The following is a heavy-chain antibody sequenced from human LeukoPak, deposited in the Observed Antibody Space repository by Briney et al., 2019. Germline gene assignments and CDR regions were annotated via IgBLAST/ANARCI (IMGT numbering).Heavy chain of an antibody. CDR3: ARGEVATTYYYGMDV. CDR1: GFTFSSYA. CDR2: MSSDSSFI. D-gene: IGHD5-12*01. Sequence: PGGSLRLSCAASGFTFSSYAMSWVRQAPGKGLEWVSYMSSDSSFINYADSVKGRFTISRDNAKNSLFLQMDSPRADDTAVYYCARGEVATTYYYGMDVWGQGTTVTVSS. J-gene: IGHJ6*02. V-gene: IGHV3-21*05.